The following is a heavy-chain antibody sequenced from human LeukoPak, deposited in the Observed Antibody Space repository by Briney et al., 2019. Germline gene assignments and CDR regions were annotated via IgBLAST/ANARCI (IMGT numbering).Heavy chain of an antibody. CDR1: GGSISSGGYY. D-gene: IGHD2-15*01. CDR3: ARGVRSPSRKDIVVVVAAKIWFDP. CDR2: IYYSGST. Sequence: PSETLSLTCTVSGGSISSGGYYWSWIRQHPGKGLEWIGYIYYSGSTYYNPSLKSRVTISVDTSKNQFSLKLSSVTAADTAVYYCARGVRSPSRKDIVVVVAAKIWFDPWGQGTLVTVSS. J-gene: IGHJ5*02. V-gene: IGHV4-31*03.